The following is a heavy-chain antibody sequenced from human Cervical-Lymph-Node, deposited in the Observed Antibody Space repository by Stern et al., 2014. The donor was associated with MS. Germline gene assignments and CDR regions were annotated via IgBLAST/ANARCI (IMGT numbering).Heavy chain of an antibody. Sequence: QVPLQQWGAGLLKPSETLSLTCAVYNGSFRSYYWHWIRQPPGQGLQWIGDINHSGSATSNQSRKGRVTIPFVTSKNHFSLKLNSVTAADTAVYYCARAPLLCSGSTCSYYNQLDFWGQGALVTVSS. D-gene: IGHD2-15*01. V-gene: IGHV4-34*01. CDR1: NGSFRSYY. CDR2: INHSGSA. J-gene: IGHJ4*02. CDR3: ARAPLLCSGSTCSYYNQLDF.